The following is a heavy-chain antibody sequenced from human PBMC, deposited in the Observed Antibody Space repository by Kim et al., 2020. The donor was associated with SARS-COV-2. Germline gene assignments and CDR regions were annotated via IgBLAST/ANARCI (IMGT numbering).Heavy chain of an antibody. Sequence: YADSVKGRFTISRDNSKNTLYLQMNSLRAEDTAVYYCARHYSGYDYRGGYWGQGTLVTVSS. CDR3: ARHYSGYDYRGGY. D-gene: IGHD5-12*01. J-gene: IGHJ4*02. V-gene: IGHV3-23*01.